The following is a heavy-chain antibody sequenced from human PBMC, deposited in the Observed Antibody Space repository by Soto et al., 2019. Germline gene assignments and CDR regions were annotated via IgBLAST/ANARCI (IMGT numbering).Heavy chain of an antibody. Sequence: EVQLVESGGGLVQPGGSLRLSCAASGFTFSSYWMHWVHQAPGEGLVWVSRINSDGSNTTYADSVKGRFTTSRDNAKNTLFLQMNSLRGEDTAVYYCARHVAVATISWGTYGMDVWGQGTTVTVSS. D-gene: IGHD5-12*01. CDR1: GFTFSSYW. V-gene: IGHV3-74*01. CDR2: INSDGSNT. CDR3: ARHVAVATISWGTYGMDV. J-gene: IGHJ6*02.